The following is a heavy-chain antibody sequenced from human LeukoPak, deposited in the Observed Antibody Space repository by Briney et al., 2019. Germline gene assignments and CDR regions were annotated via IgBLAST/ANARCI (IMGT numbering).Heavy chain of an antibody. Sequence: SETLSLTCTVSGGSISSYYWSWIRQPPGKGLEWIGYIYTSGSTNYNPSLKSRVTISADTSKNQFSLKLSSVTAADTAVYYCVRLAATAYWGQGTLVTVSS. CDR3: VRLAATAY. D-gene: IGHD2-15*01. J-gene: IGHJ4*02. CDR2: IYTSGST. V-gene: IGHV4-4*09. CDR1: GGSISSYY.